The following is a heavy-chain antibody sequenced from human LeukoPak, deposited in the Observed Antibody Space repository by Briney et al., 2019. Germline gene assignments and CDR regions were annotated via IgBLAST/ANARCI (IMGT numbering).Heavy chain of an antibody. Sequence: GGSLRLSCAASGFTFSSYWMHWVRHAPGKGLEWVSVTYSGGSTYYADSVKGRCTISRDNSKNTLYLQMNSLRAGDTAIYYCAKDRRLASFDYGGQGTLVTVSS. J-gene: IGHJ4*02. CDR3: AKDRRLASFDY. D-gene: IGHD6-25*01. V-gene: IGHV3-66*01. CDR1: GFTFSSYW. CDR2: TYSGGST.